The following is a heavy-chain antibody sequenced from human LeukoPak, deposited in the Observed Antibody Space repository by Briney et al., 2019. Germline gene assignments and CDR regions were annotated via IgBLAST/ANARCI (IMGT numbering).Heavy chain of an antibody. J-gene: IGHJ6*02. D-gene: IGHD5-18*01. CDR2: TYYRSKWYN. Sequence: SQTLSLTGAISGDSVSSNSAAWNWIRQSPSRGLEWLGRTYYRSKWYNDYAVSVKNRITINPDTSKNQFSLQLNSVTPEDTAVYYCARERRDTARATAYGMDVWGQGTTVTVSS. V-gene: IGHV6-1*01. CDR3: ARERRDTARATAYGMDV. CDR1: GDSVSSNSAA.